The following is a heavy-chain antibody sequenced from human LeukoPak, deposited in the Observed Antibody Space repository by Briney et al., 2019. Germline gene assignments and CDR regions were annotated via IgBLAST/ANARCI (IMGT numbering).Heavy chain of an antibody. J-gene: IGHJ6*03. CDR1: GGSISSGSYY. CDR2: IYTSGST. V-gene: IGHV4-61*02. D-gene: IGHD6-13*01. CDR3: ARGRKAAAGKRHYYYYMDV. Sequence: SETLSLTCTVPGGSISSGSYYWSWIRHPAGTGLERIERIYTSGSTNYNPSLKGRVTIAVDTSKNQFSLRLSSVTAADTAVYYCARGRKAAAGKRHYYYYMDVWGKGTTVTVSS.